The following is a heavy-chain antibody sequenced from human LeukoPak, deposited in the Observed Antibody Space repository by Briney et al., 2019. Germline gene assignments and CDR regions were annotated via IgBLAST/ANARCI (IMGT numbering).Heavy chain of an antibody. Sequence: PSETLSLTCTVSGGSISSYYWSWIRQPPGKGLEWIGYIYTSGSTNYNPSLKSRVTISVDTSKNQFSLKLSSVTAADTAVCYCARHLYDFWSGLDYWGQGTLVTVSS. J-gene: IGHJ4*02. D-gene: IGHD3-3*01. CDR1: GGSISSYY. V-gene: IGHV4-4*09. CDR3: ARHLYDFWSGLDY. CDR2: IYTSGST.